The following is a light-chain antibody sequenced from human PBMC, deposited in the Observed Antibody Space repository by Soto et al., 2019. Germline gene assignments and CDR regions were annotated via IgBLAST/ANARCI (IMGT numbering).Light chain of an antibody. CDR1: QSVTSRS. CDR2: AAS. Sequence: EIVLTQSPGTLSLSPGERATLSCRASQSVTSRSLAWNQQKPGQAPRLLIYAASSRATGIPDRFSGSGSGTDFTLSISRLEPEDFAIYYCHQYGSPPQTFGQGTKVDIK. J-gene: IGKJ1*01. CDR3: HQYGSPPQT. V-gene: IGKV3-20*01.